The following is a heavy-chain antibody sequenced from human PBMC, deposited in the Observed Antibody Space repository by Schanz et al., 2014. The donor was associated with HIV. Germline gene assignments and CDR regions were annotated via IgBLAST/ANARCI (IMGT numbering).Heavy chain of an antibody. CDR1: GFTFNNYA. CDR3: AKPEYDSSGNSQSHFDY. D-gene: IGHD3-22*01. V-gene: IGHV3-23*04. Sequence: VQLVESGGGVVQPGGSLRLSCAASGFTFNNYAMTWVRQAPGKGLEWVSSISESGGRTYYADSVNGRFTISRDNSKNTLYLQMTTLRTEDTAVYYCAKPEYDSSGNSQSHFDYWGRGTLVTVSS. CDR2: ISESGGRT. J-gene: IGHJ4*02.